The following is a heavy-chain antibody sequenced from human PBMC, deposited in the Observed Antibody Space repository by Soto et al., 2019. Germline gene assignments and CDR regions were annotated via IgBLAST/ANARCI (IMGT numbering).Heavy chain of an antibody. D-gene: IGHD5-12*01. CDR3: ARDRQYSGYDYFSSSSSYYYYYYGMDV. CDR2: IYYSGST. V-gene: IGHV4-59*01. Sequence: SGTLSLTCTVSGGSISSYYWSWIRQPPGKGLEWIGYIYYSGSTNYNPSLKSRVTISVDTSKNQFSLKLSSVTAADTAVYYCARDRQYSGYDYFSSSSSYYYYYYGMDVWGQGTTVTVSS. CDR1: GGSISSYY. J-gene: IGHJ6*02.